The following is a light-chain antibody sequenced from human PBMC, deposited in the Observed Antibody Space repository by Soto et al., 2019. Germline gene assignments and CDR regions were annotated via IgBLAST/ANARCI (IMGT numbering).Light chain of an antibody. V-gene: IGKV1-5*03. CDR1: QSISSW. J-gene: IGKJ1*01. Sequence: DIQMTQSPSALSASIGDRVTITCRANQSISSWLAWYQKKPGKAPKLLIYKASSLESGVPSRFSGSRSGTEFTLTSSSLHPDDFATYYCQQYNSYWTFGQGTKVEIK. CDR3: QQYNSYWT. CDR2: KAS.